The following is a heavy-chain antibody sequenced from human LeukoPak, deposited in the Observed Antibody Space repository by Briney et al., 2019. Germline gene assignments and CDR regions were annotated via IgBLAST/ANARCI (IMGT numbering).Heavy chain of an antibody. CDR2: IKQDGSEK. V-gene: IGHV3-7*03. CDR1: GFTFSSYW. CDR3: AKAGGGGYCSGGSCPHFDY. J-gene: IGHJ4*02. Sequence: GGSLRLSCAASGFTFSSYWMSWVRQAPGKGLEWVANIKQDGSEKYYVDSVKGRFTISRDNAKNSLYLQMNSLRAEDTAVYYCAKAGGGGYCSGGSCPHFDYWGQGTLVTVSS. D-gene: IGHD2-15*01.